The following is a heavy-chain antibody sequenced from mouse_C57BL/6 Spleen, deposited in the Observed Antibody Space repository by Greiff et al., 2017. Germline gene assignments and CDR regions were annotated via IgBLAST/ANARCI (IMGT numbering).Heavy chain of an antibody. CDR1: GYTFTSYW. CDR3: ARSLYYDYGGFAY. Sequence: VQLQQPGAELVKPGASVKLSCKASGYTFTSYWMHWVKQRPGQGLEWIGMIHPNSGSTNYNEKFKSKATLTVDKSSSTAYMQLSSLTSEDSAVYYWARSLYYDYGGFAYWGQGTLVTVSA. D-gene: IGHD2-4*01. CDR2: IHPNSGST. J-gene: IGHJ3*01. V-gene: IGHV1-64*01.